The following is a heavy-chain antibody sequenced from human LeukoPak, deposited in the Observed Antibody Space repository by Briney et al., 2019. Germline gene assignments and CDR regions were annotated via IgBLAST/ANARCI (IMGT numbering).Heavy chain of an antibody. CDR3: ARTYYYDSSGYYDYFDY. CDR1: GFTFSSYS. Sequence: GGSLRLSCAASGFTFSSYSMNWVRQAPGKGLEWVSSISSSSSYIYYADSVKGRFTISRDNAKNSLYLQMNSLRAEDTAVYYCARTYYYDSSGYYDYFDYWGQGTLVTVSS. D-gene: IGHD3-22*01. J-gene: IGHJ4*02. V-gene: IGHV3-21*01. CDR2: ISSSSSYI.